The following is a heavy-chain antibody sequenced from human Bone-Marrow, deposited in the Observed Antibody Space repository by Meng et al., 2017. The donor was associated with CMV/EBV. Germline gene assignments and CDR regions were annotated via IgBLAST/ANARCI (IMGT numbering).Heavy chain of an antibody. D-gene: IGHD1-26*01. J-gene: IGHJ4*02. CDR2: TRNKANSYTT. CDR3: ARDGSGGRGY. V-gene: IGHV3-72*01. Sequence: GESLKISCAASGFTFSDHYMDWVRQAPGKGLEWVGRTRNKANSYTTEYAASVKGRFTISRDDSKNSLYLQMNSLKTEDTAVYYCARDGSGGRGYWGQGILVTVS. CDR1: GFTFSDHY.